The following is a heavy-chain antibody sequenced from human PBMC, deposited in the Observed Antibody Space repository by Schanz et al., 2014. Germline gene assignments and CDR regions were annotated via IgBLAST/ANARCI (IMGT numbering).Heavy chain of an antibody. CDR3: TKGRTFGR. D-gene: IGHD3-16*01. J-gene: IGHJ4*02. V-gene: IGHV1-8*02. Sequence: QVQLVQSGAEVKKPGASVRLSCEASGYTFTSYDINWVRQAPGQGLEWMGWMNPNSGNRGYAQNFQGRVTMTRDTSITTAYLELSSLRSGDTAVYYCTKGRTFGRWGQGTLVTVSS. CDR2: MNPNSGNR. CDR1: GYTFTSYD.